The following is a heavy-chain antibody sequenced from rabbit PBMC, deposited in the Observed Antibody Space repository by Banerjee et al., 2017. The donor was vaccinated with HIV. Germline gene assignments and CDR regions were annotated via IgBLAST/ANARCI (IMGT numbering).Heavy chain of an antibody. V-gene: IGHV1S47*01. Sequence: QEQLVESGGGLVQPGGSLKLSCKASGFDFSSYGVSWVRQAPGKGLEWIATIYPRYGATDYANWVSGRFTVSLDNAQNTVFLRMTSLTAADTATYFCARGLVAGVLNLWGPGTLVTVS. CDR3: ARGLVAGVLNL. J-gene: IGHJ4*01. D-gene: IGHD4-1*01. CDR2: IYPRYGAT. CDR1: GFDFSSYG.